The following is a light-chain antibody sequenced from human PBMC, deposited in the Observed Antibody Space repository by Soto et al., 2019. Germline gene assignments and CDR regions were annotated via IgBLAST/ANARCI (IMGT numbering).Light chain of an antibody. Sequence: DIQLTQSPSSLSASVGDRVTITCRASQSISTFLNWYQQKPGKAPKIMIYAASNLQSGVPSRFSGSGAGTDFTLTIRSVQPEDFATYYRQKRYRNSPYPFGQGTKLEGK. CDR3: QKRYRNSPYP. V-gene: IGKV1-39*01. CDR2: AAS. J-gene: IGKJ2*01. CDR1: QSISTF.